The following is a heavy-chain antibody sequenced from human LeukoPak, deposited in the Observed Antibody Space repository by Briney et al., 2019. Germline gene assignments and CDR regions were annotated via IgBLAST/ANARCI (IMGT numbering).Heavy chain of an antibody. J-gene: IGHJ4*02. V-gene: IGHV3-30*18. CDR2: ISYDGSTK. Sequence: GGSLRLSCEASGFTFSNYAMHWARRAPGKGLEWVALISYDGSTKHYADSVKGRFTISRDNSKNTLSLQINSLRSEDTAVYYCAKDLHYYGPGSSPQYWGQGTLVTVSS. CDR1: GFTFSNYA. D-gene: IGHD3-10*01. CDR3: AKDLHYYGPGSSPQY.